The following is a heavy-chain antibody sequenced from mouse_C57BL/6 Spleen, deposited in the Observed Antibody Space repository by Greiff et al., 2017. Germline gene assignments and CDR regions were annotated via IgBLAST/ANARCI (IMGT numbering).Heavy chain of an antibody. V-gene: IGHV1-54*01. CDR3: ARDSNYPFDY. J-gene: IGHJ2*01. Sequence: VKLQQSGAELVRPGTSVKVSCKASGYAFTNYLIEWVKQRPGQGLEWIGVINPGSGGTNYNEKFKGKATLTADKSSSTAYMQLSSLTSEDSAVYFCARDSNYPFDYWGQGTTLTVSS. CDR2: INPGSGGT. CDR1: GYAFTNYL. D-gene: IGHD2-5*01.